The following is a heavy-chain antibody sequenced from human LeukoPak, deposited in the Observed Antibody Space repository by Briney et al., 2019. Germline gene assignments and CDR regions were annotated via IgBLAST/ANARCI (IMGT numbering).Heavy chain of an antibody. J-gene: IGHJ4*02. V-gene: IGHV3-23*01. Sequence: PGGSLRLSCAASGXTFSNYAMSWVRQAPGKGLEWISTISSSGGSTSYADSVQGRFTISRDNSKNTLYLQMISLRTEDTAVYYCAKKMAGKYYFDYWGQGTLVTVSS. CDR1: GXTFSNYA. D-gene: IGHD1-14*01. CDR2: ISSSGGST. CDR3: AKKMAGKYYFDY.